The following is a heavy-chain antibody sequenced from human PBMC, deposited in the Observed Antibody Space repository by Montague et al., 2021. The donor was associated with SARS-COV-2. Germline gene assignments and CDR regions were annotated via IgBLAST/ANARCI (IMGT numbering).Heavy chain of an antibody. V-gene: IGHV2-5*02. J-gene: IGHJ4*02. Sequence: PALVKPTQTLTLTCTFSGFSLSTSGVGVGWIRQPPGKALEWLALXXWDDDKRYSPSLKSRLTITKDTSKNQVVLTMTNMDPADTATYYCAHRRPLWGYFDAWGQGTLVTVSS. D-gene: IGHD7-27*01. CDR3: AHRRPLWGYFDA. CDR2: XXWDDDK. CDR1: GFSLSTSGVG.